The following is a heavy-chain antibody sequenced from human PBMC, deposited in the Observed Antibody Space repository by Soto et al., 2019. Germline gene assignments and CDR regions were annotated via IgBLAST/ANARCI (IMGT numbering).Heavy chain of an antibody. V-gene: IGHV4-39*07. CDR3: ASPLSCSGGSCSFQP. D-gene: IGHD2-15*01. J-gene: IGHJ5*02. CDR2: IYYSGST. CDR1: GGSSSSRGYY. Sequence: SETLSLTCTVSGGSSSSRGYYWGWISQPPGKGLEWIGTIYYSGSTYYNPSLKSRVTISVDTSKNQFSLKLTSVTAADTAVYYCASPLSCSGGSCSFQPWGQGTLVTVSS.